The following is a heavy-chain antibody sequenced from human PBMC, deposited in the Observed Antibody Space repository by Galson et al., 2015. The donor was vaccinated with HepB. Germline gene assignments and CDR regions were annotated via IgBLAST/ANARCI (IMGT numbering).Heavy chain of an antibody. J-gene: IGHJ4*02. D-gene: IGHD2-2*01. CDR1: GYIFTGYY. CDR2: INPNSGGT. CDR3: AREVRRGYCTSTSCHTPFGY. Sequence: SVKVSCKASGYIFTGYYIHWVRQAPGQGLEGMGWINPNSGGTNYAQKFPGRGIMTRDPSINTAYMDLRRLGSDDTAVYYCAREVRRGYCTSTSCHTPFGYWSQGTLVSIAS. V-gene: IGHV1-2*02.